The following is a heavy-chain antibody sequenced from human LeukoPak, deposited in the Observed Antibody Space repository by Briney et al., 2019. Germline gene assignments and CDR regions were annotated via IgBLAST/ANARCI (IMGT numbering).Heavy chain of an antibody. J-gene: IGHJ4*02. D-gene: IGHD1-14*01. CDR3: ATKGETGFGY. V-gene: IGHV4-34*01. Sequence: PSETLSLTCAVYGGSFSGYYWSWIRQPPGKGLEWIGEINHSGSTNYNPSLKSRVTISVDTSKNQFSLKLSSVTAADTAVYYCATKGETGFGYWGQGTLVTVSS. CDR1: GGSFSGYY. CDR2: INHSGST.